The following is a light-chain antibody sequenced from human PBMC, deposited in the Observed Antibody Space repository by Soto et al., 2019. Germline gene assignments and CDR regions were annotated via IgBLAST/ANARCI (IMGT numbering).Light chain of an antibody. V-gene: IGLV3-25*02. CDR1: ALPKQY. Sequence: SYELTQPPSVSVSPGQTARITCPGDALPKQYAYWYQQKPGQAPVLVIYKDSERPSGIPERFSGSSSGTTVTLTISGVQAEDEADYYCQSADSSGTYVFATGTKVTVL. CDR2: KDS. CDR3: QSADSSGTYV. J-gene: IGLJ1*01.